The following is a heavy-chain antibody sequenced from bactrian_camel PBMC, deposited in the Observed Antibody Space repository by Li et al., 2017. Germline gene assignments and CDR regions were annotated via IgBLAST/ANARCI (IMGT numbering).Heavy chain of an antibody. CDR2: FDIDGSIT. CDR1: GFSIRTYC. Sequence: VQLVESGGGSVQAGGSLTLSCSASGFSIRTYCMAWFRQAPGKEREGVASFDIDGSITYPDSVKGRFTASKDNAKNTLYLQMNSLKAEDTAVYYCATWATYRAIAYASRAFADWGQGTQVTVS. V-gene: IGHV3S1*01. J-gene: IGHJ4*01. D-gene: IGHD1*01. CDR3: ATWATYRAIAYASRAFAD.